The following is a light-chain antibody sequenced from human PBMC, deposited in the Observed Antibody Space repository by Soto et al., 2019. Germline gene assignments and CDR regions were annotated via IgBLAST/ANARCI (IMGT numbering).Light chain of an antibody. CDR3: QQRYDWPWT. CDR1: QSVSDY. J-gene: IGKJ1*01. Sequence: VMTQTPLSLSVARGQPPALSSRASQSVSDYLAWYQQKPGQAPRLIIYDVSKRATGIPARFSGSGSGTDFTLTISSLEPEDFAVYFCQQRYDWPWTFGLGTKVDIK. CDR2: DVS. V-gene: IGKV3-11*01.